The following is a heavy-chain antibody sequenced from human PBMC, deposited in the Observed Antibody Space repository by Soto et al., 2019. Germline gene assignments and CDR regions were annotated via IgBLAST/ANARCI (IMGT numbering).Heavy chain of an antibody. CDR2: IIPFFNTT. CDR3: ARLESTYFDSSGYYWFDP. D-gene: IGHD3-22*01. CDR1: GGSFNSFA. Sequence: QVRLVQSGAEVKKPGSSVKVSCKASGGSFNSFAVSWVRQAPGQGLEWMGGIIPFFNTTSYAQRFQGRVTITADESTSTAYMELRRLRSQDTAVYYCARLESTYFDSSGYYWFDPWGQGTLVTVSS. J-gene: IGHJ5*02. V-gene: IGHV1-69*01.